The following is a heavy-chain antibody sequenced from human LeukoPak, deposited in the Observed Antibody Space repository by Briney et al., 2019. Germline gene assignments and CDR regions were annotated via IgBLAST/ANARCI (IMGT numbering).Heavy chain of an antibody. D-gene: IGHD3-10*01. V-gene: IGHV3-48*03. Sequence: GGSLRLSCAASGFTFSSYEMNWVRQAPGKGLEWVSYISSSGSTIYYADSVKGRFTISRDNAKNSLYLQMNSLRAEDTAVYYCARTTQSGSGWLVDDAFDIWGQGTMVTVSS. J-gene: IGHJ3*02. CDR3: ARTTQSGSGWLVDDAFDI. CDR2: ISSSGSTI. CDR1: GFTFSSYE.